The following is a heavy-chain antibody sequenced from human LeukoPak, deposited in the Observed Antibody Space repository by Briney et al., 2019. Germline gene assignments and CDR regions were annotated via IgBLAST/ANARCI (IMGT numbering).Heavy chain of an antibody. J-gene: IGHJ3*02. CDR1: GYTFTDHY. Sequence: ASVKVSCKASGYTFTDHYVHWVRQAPGQGLEWMGWINPNSGGTNSAQKFQGRVTMTRGTSISTAYMELSRLRSDDTAVYYCAREETSGSSSAFDIWGQGTMVTVSS. CDR2: INPNSGGT. D-gene: IGHD1-26*01. CDR3: AREETSGSSSAFDI. V-gene: IGHV1-2*02.